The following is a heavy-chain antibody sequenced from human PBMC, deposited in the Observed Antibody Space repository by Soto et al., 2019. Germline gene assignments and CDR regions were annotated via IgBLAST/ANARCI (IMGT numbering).Heavy chain of an antibody. Sequence: GGSLRLSCAASGFTFSSYAMSWVRQAPGKGLEWVSAISGSGGSTYYADSVKGRFTISRDNAKNTLYLQMNSLSADETAVYYCAKGAPVFGLVYDSSGYIQYRRQGTLFTVSS. CDR1: GFTFSSYA. D-gene: IGHD3-22*01. J-gene: IGHJ4*02. CDR3: AKGAPVFGLVYDSSGYIQY. CDR2: ISGSGGST. V-gene: IGHV3-23*01.